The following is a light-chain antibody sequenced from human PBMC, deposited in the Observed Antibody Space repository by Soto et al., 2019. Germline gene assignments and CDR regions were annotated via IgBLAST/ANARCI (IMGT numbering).Light chain of an antibody. CDR3: QQYGNSPQT. CDR2: DAS. J-gene: IGKJ1*01. V-gene: IGKV3-20*01. CDR1: QTVRNNY. Sequence: EFVLTQSPGTLSLSPGERATLSCRASQTVRNNYLAWYQQKPGQAPRLLIYDASSRATGIPDRFSGGGSGTDFTLTISRLEPEDFAVYYCQQYGNSPQTFGQGTKVDNK.